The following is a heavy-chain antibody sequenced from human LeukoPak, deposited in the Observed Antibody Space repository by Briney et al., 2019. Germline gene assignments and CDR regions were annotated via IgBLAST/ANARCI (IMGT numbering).Heavy chain of an antibody. V-gene: IGHV3-21*01. J-gene: IGHJ4*02. D-gene: IGHD3-9*01. CDR2: IRSGSSYI. Sequence: GGSLRLLCAASGFTFSSYSMNWVRQAPGKGLEWVSSIRSGSSYIYYAGSVKGRFTISRDNAKHSLYLQMNSLRAEDTAVYYCATDDDILTGYYFDYWGQGTLVTVSS. CDR1: GFTFSSYS. CDR3: ATDDDILTGYYFDY.